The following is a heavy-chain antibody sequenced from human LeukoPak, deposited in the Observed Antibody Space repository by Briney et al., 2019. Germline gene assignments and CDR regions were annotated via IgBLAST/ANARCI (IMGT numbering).Heavy chain of an antibody. CDR1: GGSISSSSYY. V-gene: IGHV4-39*07. D-gene: IGHD5-18*01. CDR2: IYYSGST. Sequence: PSETLSLTCTVSGGSISSSSYYWGWIRQPPGKGLEWIGSIYYSGSTYYNPSLKSRVTISVDTSKNQFSLKLSSVTAADTAVYYCASGRGLYSFYAFNVWGQGTMVTVSS. J-gene: IGHJ3*01. CDR3: ASGRGLYSFYAFNV.